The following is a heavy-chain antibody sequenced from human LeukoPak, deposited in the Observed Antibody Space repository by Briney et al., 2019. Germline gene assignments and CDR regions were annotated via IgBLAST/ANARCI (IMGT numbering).Heavy chain of an antibody. V-gene: IGHV4-34*01. CDR2: LYHSGST. J-gene: IGHJ6*03. CDR3: ARGRRLRSPYYYYYYMDV. Sequence: SDTQSLTCAVYVESLCGYYWRWTRDSRGEALEWLGDLYHSGSTNYYPTLKSRGTISVDTSKNQFSLKLSSVTAADTAVYYCARGRRLRSPYYYYYYMDVWGKGTTVTVSS. CDR1: VESLCGYY. D-gene: IGHD3-3*01.